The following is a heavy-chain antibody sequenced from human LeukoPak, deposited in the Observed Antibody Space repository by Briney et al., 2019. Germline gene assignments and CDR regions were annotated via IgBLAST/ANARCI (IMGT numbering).Heavy chain of an antibody. CDR3: ARDGSFMGATVTTFWAFDI. D-gene: IGHD4-17*01. CDR1: GFTFSDYY. V-gene: IGHV3-11*04. CDR2: ISSSGSTI. Sequence: PGGSLRLSCAASGFTFSDYYMSWIRQAPGKGLEWVSYISSSGSTIYYADSVKGRFTISRDNAKNSLYLQMNSLRAEDTAVYYCARDGSFMGATVTTFWAFDIWGQGTMVTVSS. J-gene: IGHJ3*02.